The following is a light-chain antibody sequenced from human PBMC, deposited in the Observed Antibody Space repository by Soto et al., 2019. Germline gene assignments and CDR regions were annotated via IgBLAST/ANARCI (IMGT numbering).Light chain of an antibody. Sequence: EIVLTQSPGTLSLSPGERATLSCRASQSVSSNYLAWYQQKPDQAPRPLIYGASSRATGIPDRFSGSGAGTDFTLTFSRLESEDFAVYYCQQYGSSPWTFGQGTKVDIK. V-gene: IGKV3-20*01. CDR3: QQYGSSPWT. J-gene: IGKJ1*01. CDR1: QSVSSNY. CDR2: GAS.